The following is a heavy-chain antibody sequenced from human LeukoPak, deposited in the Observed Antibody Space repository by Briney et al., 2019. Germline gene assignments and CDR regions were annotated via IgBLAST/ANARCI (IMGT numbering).Heavy chain of an antibody. D-gene: IGHD3-3*01. J-gene: IGHJ4*02. CDR3: AKAKITIFGVALFDY. V-gene: IGHV3-9*01. Sequence: GGSLRLSCAASGFTFDDYAMRWVRQAPGKGLEWVSGISWNSGSIGYADSVKGRFTISRDNAKNSLYLQMNSLRAEDTALYYCAKAKITIFGVALFDYWGQGTLVTVSS. CDR1: GFTFDDYA. CDR2: ISWNSGSI.